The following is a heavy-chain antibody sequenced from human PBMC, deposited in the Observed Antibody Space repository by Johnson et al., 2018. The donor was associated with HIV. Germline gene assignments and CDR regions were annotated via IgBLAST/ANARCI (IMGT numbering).Heavy chain of an antibody. D-gene: IGHD3-10*01. CDR2: IYSGGSTI. Sequence: VQLVESGGGLVQPGGSLRLSCAASGFTVSSNYMSWVRQAPGKGLEWVSVIYSGGSTIYYADSVKGRFTISRDNAKNSLFLQMNSLRAEDTAVYYCAGGFYYGSGSYHGAFDIWGQGTMVTVSS. CDR3: AGGFYYGSGSYHGAFDI. CDR1: GFTVSSNY. V-gene: IGHV3-66*01. J-gene: IGHJ3*02.